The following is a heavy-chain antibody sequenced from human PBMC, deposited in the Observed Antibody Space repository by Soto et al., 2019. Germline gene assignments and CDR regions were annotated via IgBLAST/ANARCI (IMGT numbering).Heavy chain of an antibody. CDR1: GGSFSGYY. Sequence: PSETLSLTCAVYGGSFSGYYWSWIRQPPGKGLEWIGEINHSGSTNYNPSLKSRVTISVDTSKNQFSLKLSSVTAADTAVYYCARAELGYYYYGMDVWGQGTTVTVSS. V-gene: IGHV4-34*01. CDR3: ARAELGYYYYGMDV. D-gene: IGHD7-27*01. J-gene: IGHJ6*02. CDR2: INHSGST.